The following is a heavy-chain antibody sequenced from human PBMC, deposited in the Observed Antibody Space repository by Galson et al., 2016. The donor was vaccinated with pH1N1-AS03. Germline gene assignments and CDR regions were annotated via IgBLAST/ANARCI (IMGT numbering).Heavy chain of an antibody. Sequence: LSLTCTVSGVSISSSSYYWSWIRQPAGRGLEWIGRIYTRGSPNYNPSLKSRVTISLGTSKNQFSLKLSSVTAADTAVYYCARWGLELPLDYWGQGTLVTVSS. CDR1: GVSISSSSYY. D-gene: IGHD2-21*01. CDR2: IYTRGSP. V-gene: IGHV4-61*02. J-gene: IGHJ4*02. CDR3: ARWGLELPLDY.